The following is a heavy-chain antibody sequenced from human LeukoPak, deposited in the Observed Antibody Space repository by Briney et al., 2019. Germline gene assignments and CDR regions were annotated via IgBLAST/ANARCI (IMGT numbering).Heavy chain of an antibody. J-gene: IGHJ4*02. D-gene: IGHD1-26*01. V-gene: IGHV3-30*04. CDR2: ISYDGSNK. Sequence: PGGSLRLSCAASGFTFSSYAMHWVRQAPGKGLEWVAVISYDGSNKYYADSVKGRFTISRDNSKNTLYLQMNSLRAEDTAVYYCARDRNIVGAPDLFDYWGQGTLVTVSS. CDR1: GFTFSSYA. CDR3: ARDRNIVGAPDLFDY.